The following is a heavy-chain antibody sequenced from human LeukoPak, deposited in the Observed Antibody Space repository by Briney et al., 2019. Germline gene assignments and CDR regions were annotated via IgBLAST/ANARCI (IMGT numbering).Heavy chain of an antibody. J-gene: IGHJ3*02. CDR3: ARGLFLSGYLDAFDI. V-gene: IGHV3-53*01. D-gene: IGHD3-22*01. CDR2: IYNDGRT. CDR1: GFTFSDYY. Sequence: PGGSLRLSCAASGFTFSDYYMSWIRQAPGKGLEWVSLIYNDGRTYYADSVKGRCTISRDNLKNVLYLQMNSLKVEDTALYYCARGLFLSGYLDAFDIWGQGTVVTVSS.